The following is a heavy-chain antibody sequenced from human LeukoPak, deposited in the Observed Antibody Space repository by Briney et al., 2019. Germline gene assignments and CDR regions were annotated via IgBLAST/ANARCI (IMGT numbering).Heavy chain of an antibody. D-gene: IGHD3-16*01. V-gene: IGHV4-59*01. CDR2: IYYSGST. CDR3: ARINYAGYYYGMDV. J-gene: IGHJ6*02. CDR1: GGSISNYY. Sequence: PSETLSLTCTVSGGSISNYYWTWIRQPPGKELEWIGYIYYSGSTNYNPSLKSRVTISVDTSKNQFSLKLSSVTAADTAVYYCARINYAGYYYGMDVWGQGTMVTVSS.